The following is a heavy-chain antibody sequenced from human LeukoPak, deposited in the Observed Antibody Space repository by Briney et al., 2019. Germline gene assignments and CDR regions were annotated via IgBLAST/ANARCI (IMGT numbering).Heavy chain of an antibody. CDR2: ISWNSDSI. V-gene: IGHV3-9*01. D-gene: IGHD3-16*01. CDR1: GFTFDDYA. J-gene: IGHJ4*02. Sequence: PGGSLRLSCGASGFTFDDYAMHWVRQAPGKGLEWVSGISWNSDSIDYADSVKGRFTISRGNSKGTLYIQMNSLKAEDTAVDYLSRATPKNPVRRLIMRRQSRYYFDYSGQGTPVTASS. CDR3: SRATPKNPVRRLIMRRQSRYYFDY.